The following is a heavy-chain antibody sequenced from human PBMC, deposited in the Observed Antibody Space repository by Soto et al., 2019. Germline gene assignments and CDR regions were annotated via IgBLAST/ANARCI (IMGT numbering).Heavy chain of an antibody. D-gene: IGHD3-16*01. V-gene: IGHV3-23*01. CDR3: AKDAIANDGIWLMDS. J-gene: IGHJ5*02. Sequence: GGSLRLSCAAAGFMFSDYAMTWARQAPGKELEWVSGLLRPGRSTYYADSVKGRFTISGDTSANTVYLQMDSLRAEDTAVYYCAKDAIANDGIWLMDSWGQGTVVTVSS. CDR2: LLRPGRST. CDR1: GFMFSDYA.